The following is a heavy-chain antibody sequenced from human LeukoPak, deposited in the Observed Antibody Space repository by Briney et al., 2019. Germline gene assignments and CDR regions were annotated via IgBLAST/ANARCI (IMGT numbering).Heavy chain of an antibody. D-gene: IGHD3-3*01. J-gene: IGHJ6*02. CDR1: GGSFSGYY. V-gene: IGHV4-34*01. CDR3: ARGRGITIFGVPLYYYGMDV. CDR2: INHSGST. Sequence: SEPLSLTCAVYGGSFSGYYWSWIRQPPGKGLEWIGEINHSGSTIYNPSLKSRVTISVDTSKNQFSLKLSSVTAADTAVYYCARGRGITIFGVPLYYYGMDVWGQGTTVTVSS.